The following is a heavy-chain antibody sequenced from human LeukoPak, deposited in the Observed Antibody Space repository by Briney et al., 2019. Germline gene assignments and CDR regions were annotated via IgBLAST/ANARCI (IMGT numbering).Heavy chain of an antibody. Sequence: PSETLSLTCTVSGGSVSSGPFYWSWIRQSPGKGLELIGYIYHSGNTNYNPSLKSRVTISIDTSKNQFSPKLNSVTAADTAMYYCARRSFDYGDYGRPFDMWGQGTTVTVSS. CDR1: GGSVSSGPFY. CDR2: IYHSGNT. CDR3: ARRSFDYGDYGRPFDM. D-gene: IGHD4-17*01. V-gene: IGHV4-61*01. J-gene: IGHJ3*02.